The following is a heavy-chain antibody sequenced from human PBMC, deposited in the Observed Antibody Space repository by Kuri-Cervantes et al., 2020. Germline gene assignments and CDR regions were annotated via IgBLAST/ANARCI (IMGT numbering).Heavy chain of an antibody. Sequence: ASVKVSCKASGYTFTSYDINWVRQATGQGLGWMGWMNPNSGNTGYAQKFQGRVTMTRNTSISTAYMELSSLRSEDTAVYYCARGPDFWSGYYSTYYGMDVWGQGTTVTVSS. CDR1: GYTFTSYD. J-gene: IGHJ6*02. CDR3: ARGPDFWSGYYSTYYGMDV. CDR2: MNPNSGNT. D-gene: IGHD3-3*01. V-gene: IGHV1-8*01.